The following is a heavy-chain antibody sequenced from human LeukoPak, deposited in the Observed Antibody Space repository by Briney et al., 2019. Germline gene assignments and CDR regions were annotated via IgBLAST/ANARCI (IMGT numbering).Heavy chain of an antibody. D-gene: IGHD1-26*01. V-gene: IGHV4-59*01. CDR2: IYYSGST. CDR1: GGSISSYY. J-gene: IGHJ5*02. CDR3: ALGYSGSYVDWFDP. Sequence: PSETLSLTCTVSGGSISSYYWSWIRQPPGKGLEWVGYIYYSGSTNYNPSLKSRVTISVDTSKNQFSLKLSSVTAADTAVYYCALGYSGSYVDWFDPWGQGTLVTVSS.